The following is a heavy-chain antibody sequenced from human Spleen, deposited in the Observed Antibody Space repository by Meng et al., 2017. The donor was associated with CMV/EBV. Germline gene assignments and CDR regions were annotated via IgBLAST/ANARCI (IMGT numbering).Heavy chain of an antibody. D-gene: IGHD3-10*01. Sequence: YTFTSYGLSWVRQAPGQGLEWMGWISAYNANTNYAQKLQGRVTMTTDTSTNTAYMELRSLRSDDTAVYYCARARGGNYLGSGALAFWGQGTLVTVSS. CDR3: ARARGGNYLGSGALAF. CDR2: ISAYNANT. CDR1: YTFTSYG. V-gene: IGHV1-18*01. J-gene: IGHJ4*02.